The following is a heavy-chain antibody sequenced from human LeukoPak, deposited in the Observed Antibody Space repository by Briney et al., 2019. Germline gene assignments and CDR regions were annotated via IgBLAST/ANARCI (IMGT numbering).Heavy chain of an antibody. CDR3: ATYSSLNRREFQY. Sequence: GGSLRLSCAASGFTVSSSYMSWVRQAPGKGLEWVSAISGSGGSTYYADSVKGRFTISRDNAKNSLYLQMNSLRAEDTAVYYCATYSSLNRREFQYWGQGTLLTVSS. CDR1: GFTVSSSY. D-gene: IGHD3-22*01. V-gene: IGHV3-23*01. CDR2: ISGSGGST. J-gene: IGHJ1*01.